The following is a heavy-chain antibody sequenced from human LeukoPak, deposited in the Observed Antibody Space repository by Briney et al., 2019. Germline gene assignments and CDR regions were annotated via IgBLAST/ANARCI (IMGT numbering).Heavy chain of an antibody. J-gene: IGHJ4*02. CDR2: INHSGST. CDR3: AREGGSSWYVD. V-gene: IGHV4-34*01. CDR1: GGSFSGYY. D-gene: IGHD6-13*01. Sequence: PSETLSLTCAVYGGSFSGYYWSWIRQPPGKGLECIGEINHSGSTNYNPSLRSRVTISVDTSKNQFSLKLSSVTAADTAVYYCAREGGSSWYVDWGQGTLVTVSS.